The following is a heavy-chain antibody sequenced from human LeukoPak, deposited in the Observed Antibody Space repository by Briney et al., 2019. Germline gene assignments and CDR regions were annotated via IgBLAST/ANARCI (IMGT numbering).Heavy chain of an antibody. D-gene: IGHD2-21*02. CDR2: ISGRSDTI. Sequence: GGSLRLSCAASGFTFSVYEMNWVRQAPGKGLEWISYISGRSDTIEYADSVKGRFTISRENAKNSLYLQMNSLRVEDTAVYYCARGAPGRVVTTEDAFHIWGQGTMVTVSS. CDR1: GFTFSVYE. J-gene: IGHJ3*02. V-gene: IGHV3-48*03. CDR3: ARGAPGRVVTTEDAFHI.